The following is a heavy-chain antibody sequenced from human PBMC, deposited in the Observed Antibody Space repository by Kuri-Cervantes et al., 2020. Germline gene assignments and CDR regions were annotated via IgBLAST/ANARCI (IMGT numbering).Heavy chain of an antibody. CDR2: IWYDGSNK. CDR1: GFTFSSYS. CDR3: RLRYFDWLGGMDV. V-gene: IGHV3-33*08. Sequence: GGSLRLSCAASGFTFSSYSMNWVRQAPGKGLEWVAVIWYDGSNKYYADSVKGRFTISRDNSKNTLYLQMNSLRAEDTAVYYCRLRYFDWLGGMDVWGQGTTVTVSS. J-gene: IGHJ6*02. D-gene: IGHD3-9*01.